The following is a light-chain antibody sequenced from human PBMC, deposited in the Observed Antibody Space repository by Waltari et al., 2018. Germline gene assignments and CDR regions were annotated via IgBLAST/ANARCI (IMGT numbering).Light chain of an antibody. CDR1: HFVVTY. CDR3: QHSDRAPYS. V-gene: IGKV1-39*01. Sequence: DIRLTQSPSTLSASVGDRVTISCRASHFVVTYLHWYQQKPGKAPTLLIHSISSLQTGVPPRFRGSGSGTEFALTIDSLQPEDFATYYCQHSDRAPYSFGQGTTLEIK. J-gene: IGKJ2*01. CDR2: SIS.